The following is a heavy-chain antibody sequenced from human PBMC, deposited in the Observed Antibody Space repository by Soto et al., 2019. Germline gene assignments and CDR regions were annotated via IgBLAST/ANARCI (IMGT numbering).Heavy chain of an antibody. Sequence: PSETLSLTCTVSGGSISSSSYYWGWIRQPPGKGLEWIGSIYYSGSTYYNPSLKSRVTISVDTSKNQFSLKLSSATAADTAVYYCAAKRGPLAEVGKGPYSSSWYPTRNAFDIWGQGTMVTVSS. V-gene: IGHV4-39*01. CDR1: GGSISSSSYY. CDR3: AAKRGPLAEVGKGPYSSSWYPTRNAFDI. J-gene: IGHJ3*02. D-gene: IGHD6-13*01. CDR2: IYYSGST.